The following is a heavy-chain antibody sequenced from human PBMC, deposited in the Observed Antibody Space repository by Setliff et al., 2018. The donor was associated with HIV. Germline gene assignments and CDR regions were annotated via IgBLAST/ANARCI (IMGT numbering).Heavy chain of an antibody. CDR2: MYYSGST. J-gene: IGHJ4*02. Sequence: NPSETLSLTCIVSGGSISSSSYYWGWIRQPPGNGLEWMGSMYYSGSTYYNPSFKSRLTISVDASNNQFSLKLNSVTAADTAVYYCAGVYRGVGATGFDRWGQGTLVTVSS. D-gene: IGHD1-26*01. CDR3: AGVYRGVGATGFDR. V-gene: IGHV4-31*03. CDR1: GGSISSSSYY.